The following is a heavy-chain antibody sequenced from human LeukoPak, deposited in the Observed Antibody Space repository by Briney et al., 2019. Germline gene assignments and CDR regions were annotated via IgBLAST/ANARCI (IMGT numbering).Heavy chain of an antibody. CDR1: GGSLSSGSYY. CDR2: IYTSGST. Sequence: SQTLSLTCTVSGGSLSSGSYYWSWIRQPAGKGLEWIGRIYTSGSTNYNPSLKSRVTISVDTSKNQFSLKLSSVTAADTAVYYCARGTFYCSSTSCYRGIYYYYGMDVWGQGTTVTVPS. CDR3: ARGTFYCSSTSCYRGIYYYYGMDV. D-gene: IGHD2-2*01. J-gene: IGHJ6*02. V-gene: IGHV4-61*02.